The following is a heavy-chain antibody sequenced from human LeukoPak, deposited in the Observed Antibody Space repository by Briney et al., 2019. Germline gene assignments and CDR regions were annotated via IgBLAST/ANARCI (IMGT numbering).Heavy chain of an antibody. J-gene: IGHJ4*02. CDR2: INSDGRST. CDR3: ARDSIAAAGEIDN. D-gene: IGHD6-13*01. V-gene: IGHV3-74*01. Sequence: GWSLRLSCAASRFTFSSYWMHWVRQAPGTGLVWVSRINSDGRSTSYPDSVRRRFTISRDNAKNPMYLQMNSLRAEETAVYYCARDSIAAAGEIDNWGQGTLVTVSS. CDR1: RFTFSSYW.